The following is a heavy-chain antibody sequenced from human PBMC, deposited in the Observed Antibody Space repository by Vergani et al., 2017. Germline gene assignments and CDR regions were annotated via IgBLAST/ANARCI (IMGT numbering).Heavy chain of an antibody. CDR1: GFTFSSYA. CDR3: AVAGFLESDSGFDY. J-gene: IGHJ4*02. V-gene: IGHV3-23*01. D-gene: IGHD3-3*01. CDR2: ISGSGGST. Sequence: RLSCAASGFTFSSYAMSWVRQAPGKGLEWVSAISGSGGSTYYADSVKGRFTISRDNSKNTLYLQMNSLRAEDTAVYYCAVAGFLESDSGFDYWGQGTLVTVSS.